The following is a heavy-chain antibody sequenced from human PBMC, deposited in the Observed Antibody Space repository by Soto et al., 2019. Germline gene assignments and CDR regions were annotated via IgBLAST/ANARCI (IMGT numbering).Heavy chain of an antibody. CDR1: GCSISSGDYY. V-gene: IGHV4-30-4*01. CDR3: ARVVASSFYFDS. J-gene: IGHJ4*02. D-gene: IGHD2-15*01. Sequence: QVQLQESGPGLVQPSQTMSLSCTVSGCSISSGDYYWSWVRQPTGKGLEWIGYIYYSGNTYSNPSLKSRVSISVDTSKNQCSRRLSSVTAADTALYDFARVVASSFYFDSWGQGNLVTV. CDR2: IYYSGNT.